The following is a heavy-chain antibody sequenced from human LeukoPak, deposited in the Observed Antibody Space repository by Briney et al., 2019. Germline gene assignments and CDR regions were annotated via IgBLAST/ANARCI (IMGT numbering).Heavy chain of an antibody. CDR1: GFTFSSYD. J-gene: IGHJ6*02. CDR3: ARGGVEYSSSWGPYYYGMDV. CDR2: IGTAGDT. V-gene: IGHV3-13*01. Sequence: GGSLRLSCAASGFTFSSYDMHWVRQATGKGLEWVSAIGTAGDTYYPGSVKGRFTISRENAKNSLYLQMNSLRAGDTAVYYCARGGVEYSSSWGPYYYGMDVWGQGTTVTVSS. D-gene: IGHD6-13*01.